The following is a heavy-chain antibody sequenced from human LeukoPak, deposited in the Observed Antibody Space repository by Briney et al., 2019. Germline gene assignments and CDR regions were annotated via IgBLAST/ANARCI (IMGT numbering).Heavy chain of an antibody. CDR2: TTETGNI. J-gene: IGHJ4*02. D-gene: IGHD6-13*01. CDR3: AKGNSRVFDY. CDR1: GFAFSSSA. Sequence: GGSLRLSCTTSGFAFSSSALNWVRQAPGKGLEWVSATTETGNIYYADSVKGRFTISRDNSKSTVYLQMNSLTAEDTAVYYCAKGNSRVFDYWGQGTLVTVSS. V-gene: IGHV3-23*01.